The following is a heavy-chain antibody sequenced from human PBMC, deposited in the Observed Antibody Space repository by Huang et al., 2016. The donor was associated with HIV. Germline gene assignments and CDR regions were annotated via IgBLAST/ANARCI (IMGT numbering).Heavy chain of an antibody. J-gene: IGHJ4*02. D-gene: IGHD2-15*01. Sequence: QLQLQESGTGLVKPSETLSLTCTVSGGSISSSSYYWGWIRPPPGKGLEWIGSIYYSWSTYSNPSLKSRVTISVDTSKNQFSLKLSSVTAADTAVYYCRGDIVVVVAATRYYFDYWGQGTLVTVSS. V-gene: IGHV4-39*01. CDR2: IYYSWST. CDR3: RGDIVVVVAATRYYFDY. CDR1: GGSISSSSYY.